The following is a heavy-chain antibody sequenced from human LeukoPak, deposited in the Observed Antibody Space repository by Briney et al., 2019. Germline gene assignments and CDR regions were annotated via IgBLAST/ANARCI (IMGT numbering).Heavy chain of an antibody. CDR2: INHRGST. J-gene: IGHJ3*02. CDR3: ATYSTGFDI. Sequence: SETLSLTCIVSGGSVSSRTYYWSWIRQPPGKGLEWIGEINHRGSTHYNPSLKSRVTISVDTSKKQFSLKLSSVTAADTAVYYCATYSTGFDIWGQGTVVTVSS. V-gene: IGHV4-39*07. D-gene: IGHD6-19*01. CDR1: GGSVSSRTYY.